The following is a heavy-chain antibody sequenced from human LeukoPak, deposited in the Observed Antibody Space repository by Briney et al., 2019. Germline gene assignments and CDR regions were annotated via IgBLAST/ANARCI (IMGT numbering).Heavy chain of an antibody. J-gene: IGHJ4*02. CDR2: INPNSGGT. V-gene: IGHV1-2*02. D-gene: IGHD1-26*01. Sequence: ASVKVSCKASGYTFTSYAMNWVRQAPGQGLEWMGWINPNSGGTNYAQKFQGRVTMTRDTSISTAYMELSRLRSDDTAVFYCARVGQWELDRFHDYWGQGTLVTVSS. CDR1: GYTFTSYA. CDR3: ARVGQWELDRFHDY.